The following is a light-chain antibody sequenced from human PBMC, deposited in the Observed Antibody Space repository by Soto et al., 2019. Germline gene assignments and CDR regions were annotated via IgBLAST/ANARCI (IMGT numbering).Light chain of an antibody. J-gene: IGLJ2*01. CDR3: SSHTSRSTVV. CDR2: EVS. Sequence: QSALTQPPSASGSPGQSVTISCTGTSSDIGAYNYVSWYQQYPGKAPKLIIYEVSQRPSGVPDRFSGSKSGNTASLTVSGLQLEDEADYYCSSHTSRSTVVFGGGTQLTVL. V-gene: IGLV2-8*01. CDR1: SSDIGAYNY.